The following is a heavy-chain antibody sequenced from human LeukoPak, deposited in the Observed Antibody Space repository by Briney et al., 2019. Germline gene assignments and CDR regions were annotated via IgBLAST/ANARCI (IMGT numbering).Heavy chain of an antibody. D-gene: IGHD1-1*01. Sequence: TGGSLRLSCTASGFTFSDYSMNWVRQAPGKGLEWVSSISRRSRHVYYAGSVKGRFTISRDNAWNSLYLQMNSLRAEDMAVYFWVRDLLGSGSTTAYLHHWGQGTLVTVSS. V-gene: IGHV3-21*01. CDR1: GFTFSDYS. CDR2: ISRRSRHV. J-gene: IGHJ1*01. CDR3: VRDLLGSGSTTAYLHH.